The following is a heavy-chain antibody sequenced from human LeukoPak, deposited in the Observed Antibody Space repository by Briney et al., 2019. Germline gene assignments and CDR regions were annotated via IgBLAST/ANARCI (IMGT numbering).Heavy chain of an antibody. V-gene: IGHV1-18*01. Sequence: ASVRVSCKASGYTFTNYGISWIRQAPGQGLEWMGWISAYHGSTNYAQKLLGRVTMTRDTSTNTAYMDLTSLSSDDTAVYYCARAVTIFVNHASGSGAYHYYMDVWGKGTTVTISS. CDR1: GYTFTNYG. CDR3: ARAVTIFVNHASGSGAYHYYMDV. CDR2: ISAYHGST. J-gene: IGHJ6*03. D-gene: IGHD3-10*01.